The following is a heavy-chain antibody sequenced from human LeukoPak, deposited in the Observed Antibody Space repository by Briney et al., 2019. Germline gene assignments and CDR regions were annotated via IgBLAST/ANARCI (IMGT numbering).Heavy chain of an antibody. Sequence: SVKVSCKASGGTFSSYAISWVRQAPGQGLEWVGGIIPIFGTANYAQKFQGRVTITADESTSTAYVELSSLRSEDTAVYYCATDCSSTSCYILTDAFDIWGQGTMVTVSS. CDR3: ATDCSSTSCYILTDAFDI. CDR1: GGTFSSYA. J-gene: IGHJ3*02. D-gene: IGHD2-2*02. CDR2: IIPIFGTA. V-gene: IGHV1-69*13.